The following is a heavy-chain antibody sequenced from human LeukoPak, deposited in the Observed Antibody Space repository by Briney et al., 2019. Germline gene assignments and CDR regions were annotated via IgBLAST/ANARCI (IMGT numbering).Heavy chain of an antibody. CDR1: GYSFTNYW. Sequence: PGESLKISCKGFGYSFTNYWIGWVRQMPGKGLEWMGIIYPGDSDTRYSPSLQGQVTISADKSITTAYLQWSSLKASDTAMYYCARHITYTSSRPTPYGMDVWGQGTTVTVSS. D-gene: IGHD6-13*01. V-gene: IGHV5-51*01. CDR2: IYPGDSDT. CDR3: ARHITYTSSRPTPYGMDV. J-gene: IGHJ6*02.